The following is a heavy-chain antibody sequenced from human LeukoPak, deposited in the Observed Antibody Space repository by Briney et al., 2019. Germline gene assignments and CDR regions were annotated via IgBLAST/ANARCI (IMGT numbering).Heavy chain of an antibody. J-gene: IGHJ4*02. CDR3: ARQNPAAAGQGLDY. CDR1: GGSITGYY. V-gene: IGHV4-59*08. Sequence: SETLSLTCTVSGGSITGYYWSWIRRPPGKGLEWIGYTYYSGTTNYNPSLKSRVTISVDTSKNQFSLKLTSVTAADTAVYFCARQNPAAAGQGLDYWGQGTLVTVSS. D-gene: IGHD6-13*01. CDR2: TYYSGTT.